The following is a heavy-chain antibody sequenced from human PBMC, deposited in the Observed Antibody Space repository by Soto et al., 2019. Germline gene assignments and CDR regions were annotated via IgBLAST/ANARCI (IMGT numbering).Heavy chain of an antibody. Sequence: GESLKISCHGSGYIFTTYWIGWVRQMPGKGLEWMGIIYPGDSHTRYSPSFQGQVTISADKSISTAYLQWSSLKASDTAMYYCARHTSYSGSYTFDYWGQGTLVTVSS. V-gene: IGHV5-51*01. CDR3: ARHTSYSGSYTFDY. CDR1: GYIFTTYW. J-gene: IGHJ4*02. D-gene: IGHD1-26*01. CDR2: IYPGDSHT.